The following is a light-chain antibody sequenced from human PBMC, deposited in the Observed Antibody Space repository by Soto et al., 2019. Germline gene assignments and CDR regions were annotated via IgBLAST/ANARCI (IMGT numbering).Light chain of an antibody. J-gene: IGLJ2*01. CDR1: SSDVGSFNL. V-gene: IGLV2-23*01. CDR2: EDT. Sequence: QSVLTQPASVSGSPGQAITISCTGTSSDVGSFNLVSWYQQHPGKAPKVMIYEDTKRPSGVSSRFSGSKSGNTASLTISGLQAEDEADYYCCSDTGSSVEFGGGTKLTVL. CDR3: CSDTGSSVE.